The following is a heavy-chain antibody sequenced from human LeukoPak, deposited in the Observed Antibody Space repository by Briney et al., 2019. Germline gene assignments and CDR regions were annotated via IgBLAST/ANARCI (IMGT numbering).Heavy chain of an antibody. CDR3: ARDRYYGSGSYQLFWGNFDY. V-gene: IGHV3-48*02. J-gene: IGHJ4*02. CDR1: GFTFSTYS. Sequence: PGRALRLACAASGFTFSTYSMNWVRQAPGMGLEWVSYISSSSSTTFYADSVKGRFTISRDNAKNSLYLQMNSLRDEDTAVYYCARDRYYGSGSYQLFWGNFDYWGQGTLVTVSS. CDR2: ISSSSSTT. D-gene: IGHD3-10*01.